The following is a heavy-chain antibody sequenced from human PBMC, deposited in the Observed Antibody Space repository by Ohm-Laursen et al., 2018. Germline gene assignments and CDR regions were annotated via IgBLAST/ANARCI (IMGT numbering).Heavy chain of an antibody. V-gene: IGHV3-53*01. CDR3: ASLTMSFDY. Sequence: SLRLSCAASGFTVSSNYMSWVRQAPGKGLEWVSLIYSGGNTYYADSVKGRFTISRDNSKNTLYLQMNSLRAEDTAVYYCASLTMSFDYWGQGTLVTVSS. D-gene: IGHD2-2*01. J-gene: IGHJ4*02. CDR1: GFTVSSNY. CDR2: IYSGGNT.